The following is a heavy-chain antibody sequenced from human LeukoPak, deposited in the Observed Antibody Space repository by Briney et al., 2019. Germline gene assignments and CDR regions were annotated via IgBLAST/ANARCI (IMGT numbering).Heavy chain of an antibody. CDR2: FYHSGSA. Sequence: PSETLSLTCTVSGGSISSYYWSWIRQPPGKGLEWIGYFYHSGSANYNPSLKSRVTISVDTSKNQFSLKLSSVTAADTAVYYCARGKYYYDSSGYPAFDYWGQGTLVTVSS. CDR1: GGSISSYY. V-gene: IGHV4-59*01. CDR3: ARGKYYYDSSGYPAFDY. J-gene: IGHJ4*02. D-gene: IGHD3-22*01.